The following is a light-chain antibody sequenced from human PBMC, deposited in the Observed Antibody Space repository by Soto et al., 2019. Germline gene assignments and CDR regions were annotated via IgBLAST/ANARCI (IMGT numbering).Light chain of an antibody. J-gene: IGKJ1*01. V-gene: IGKV1-5*03. CDR3: QQDNSYPLP. Sequence: DIQMTQSPSTLSASVGDRVTITCRASQSISSWLAWYQQKPGKAPKLLIYKASSLESGVPSRFSCSGSGTEFTLTISSLQPDDFATYYFQQDNSYPLPFGQGTKVEIK. CDR1: QSISSW. CDR2: KAS.